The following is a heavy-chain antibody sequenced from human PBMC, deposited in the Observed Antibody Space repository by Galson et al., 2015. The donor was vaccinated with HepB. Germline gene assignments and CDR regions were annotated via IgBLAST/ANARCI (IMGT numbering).Heavy chain of an antibody. V-gene: IGHV3-74*01. Sequence: SLRLSCAASGFIFGSYWMHWVRQAPGKGLVWVSRINSDGSSTSYADSVKGRFTISRDNAKNTLYLQMNSLRAEDTAVYYCARVRYFDWLSNFFDYWGQGTLVTVSS. CDR2: INSDGSST. D-gene: IGHD3-9*01. CDR1: GFIFGSYW. J-gene: IGHJ4*02. CDR3: ARVRYFDWLSNFFDY.